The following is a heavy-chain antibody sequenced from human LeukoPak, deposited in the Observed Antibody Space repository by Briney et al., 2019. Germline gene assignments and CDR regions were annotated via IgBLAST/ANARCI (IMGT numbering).Heavy chain of an antibody. D-gene: IGHD1-26*01. V-gene: IGHV3-7*03. CDR3: ARDAGPSGSYYYYYYYMDV. CDR2: IKEDGSEK. Sequence: GGSLRLSCAASAFTFSNYWMSWVRQAPGKGLEWVANIKEDGSEKNYVDSVKGRFTISRDNAKNSLYLQMNSLRSEDTAVYYCARDAGPSGSYYYYYYYMDVWGKGTTVTVSS. J-gene: IGHJ6*03. CDR1: AFTFSNYW.